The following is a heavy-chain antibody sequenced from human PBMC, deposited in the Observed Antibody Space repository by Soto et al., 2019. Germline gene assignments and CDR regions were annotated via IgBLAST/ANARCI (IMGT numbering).Heavy chain of an antibody. CDR1: GLTFTDYW. J-gene: IGHJ4*02. CDR3: ARDRFMGTNYLRGVTYFFDA. Sequence: GGSLRLSCVTYGLTFTDYWMSWVRQAPGKGLEWVANIKKDESEKNYLDSVKGRFTISRDNATNSLYLQMNSLRAEDTAVYYCARDRFMGTNYLRGVTYFFDAWGRGPPLTVS. CDR2: IKKDESEK. V-gene: IGHV3-7*03. D-gene: IGHD3-16*01.